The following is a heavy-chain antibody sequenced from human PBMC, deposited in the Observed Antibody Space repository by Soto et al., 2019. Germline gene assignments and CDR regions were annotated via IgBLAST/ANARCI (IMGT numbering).Heavy chain of an antibody. V-gene: IGHV2-70*01. Sequence: SGPTLVNPSQTLTLTGTFSGFSLSTSGMCVSWIRQPPGKALEWLALIDWDDDKYYSTSLKTRLTISKDTSKNQVVLTMTNMDPVDTATYYCARIPLKGIAVAGKDYYYGMEVWGQGTTVTVSS. D-gene: IGHD6-19*01. J-gene: IGHJ6*02. CDR1: GFSLSTSGMC. CDR3: ARIPLKGIAVAGKDYYYGMEV. CDR2: IDWDDDK.